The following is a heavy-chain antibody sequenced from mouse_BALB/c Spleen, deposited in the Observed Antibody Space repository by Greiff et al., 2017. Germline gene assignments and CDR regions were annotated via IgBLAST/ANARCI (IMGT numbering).Heavy chain of an antibody. J-gene: IGHJ4*01. Sequence: VQLKESGGGLVQPGGSRKLSCAASGFTFSSFGMHWVRQAPEKGLEWVAYISSGSSTIYYADTVKGRFTISRDNPKNTLFLQMTSLRSEDTAMYYCARKGIYSRVGYAMDYWGQGTSVTVSS. CDR2: ISSGSSTI. D-gene: IGHD1-1*01. CDR3: ARKGIYSRVGYAMDY. V-gene: IGHV5-17*02. CDR1: GFTFSSFG.